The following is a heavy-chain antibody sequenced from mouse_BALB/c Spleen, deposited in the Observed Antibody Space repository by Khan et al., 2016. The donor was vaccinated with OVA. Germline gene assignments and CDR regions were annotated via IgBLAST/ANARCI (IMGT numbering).Heavy chain of an antibody. CDR2: ISYSGRT. D-gene: IGHD4-1*01. Sequence: EVKLLESGPGLAKPSQSLSLTCTVTGYSITSDYAWNWIRQFPGNKLEWMGYISYSGRTSYNPSLKSRISVTRDTSKNQFFLQLNSVTTEDTATYYCAMGRTYWGQGTLVTVSA. CDR3: AMGRTY. J-gene: IGHJ3*01. CDR1: GYSITSDYA. V-gene: IGHV3-2*02.